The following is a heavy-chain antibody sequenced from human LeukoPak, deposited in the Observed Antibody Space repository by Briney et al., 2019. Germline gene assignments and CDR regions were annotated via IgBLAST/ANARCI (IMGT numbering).Heavy chain of an antibody. V-gene: IGHV3-33*03. D-gene: IGHD3-16*02. J-gene: IGHJ4*02. CDR1: GSTFSSYG. Sequence: GRSLRLSCAASGSTFSSYGMHWVRQAPGKGLEWVAVIWYDGSNKYYADSVKGRFTISRDNAKNSLYLQMNSLRAEDTAVYYCASGAWGYNYFDYWGQGTLVTVSS. CDR2: IWYDGSNK. CDR3: ASGAWGYNYFDY.